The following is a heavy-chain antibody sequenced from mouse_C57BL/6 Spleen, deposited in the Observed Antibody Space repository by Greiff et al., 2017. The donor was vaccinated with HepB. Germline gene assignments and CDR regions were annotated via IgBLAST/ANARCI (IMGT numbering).Heavy chain of an antibody. J-gene: IGHJ4*01. CDR2: IYPGDGDT. V-gene: IGHV1-80*01. Sequence: QVQLQQSGAELVKPGASVKISCKASGYAFSSYWMNWVKQRPGKGLEWIGQIYPGDGDTNYNGKFKGKATLTADKSSSTAYMQLSSLTSEDSAVYISASSGGYHYSMDYWGQGTTVTVSS. D-gene: IGHD3-1*01. CDR1: GYAFSSYW. CDR3: ASSGGYHYSMDY.